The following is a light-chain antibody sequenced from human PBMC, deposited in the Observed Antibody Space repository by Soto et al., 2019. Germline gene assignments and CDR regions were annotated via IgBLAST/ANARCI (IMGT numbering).Light chain of an antibody. Sequence: EIVVTQSPATLSVSPGERATLSCRASQSVGNNFAWYQQKPGQAPRLLIFATSTRATGVPARFSGSGSGTEFTRTICSLQSEDFAVYYCQQYGDWPLTFGGGAKVEIE. CDR2: ATS. V-gene: IGKV3-15*01. CDR1: QSVGNN. CDR3: QQYGDWPLT. J-gene: IGKJ4*01.